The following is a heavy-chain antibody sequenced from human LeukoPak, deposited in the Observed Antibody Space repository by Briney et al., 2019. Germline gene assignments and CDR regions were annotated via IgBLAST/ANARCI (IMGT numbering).Heavy chain of an antibody. CDR2: IKKDGSEK. CDR1: GFTFSSYW. Sequence: GGSLRLSCTASGFTFSSYWMSWVRQAPGKGLEWVANIKKDGSEKYYVDSVKGRFTISRDNAKTSLYLQMNSLRAEDTAVYYCARDLSGVTGYTYGRGIDYWGQGTLVTVSS. D-gene: IGHD5-18*01. CDR3: ARDLSGVTGYTYGRGIDY. J-gene: IGHJ4*02. V-gene: IGHV3-7*01.